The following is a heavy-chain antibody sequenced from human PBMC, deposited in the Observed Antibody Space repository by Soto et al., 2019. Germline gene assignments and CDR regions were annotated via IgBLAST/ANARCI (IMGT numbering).Heavy chain of an antibody. CDR1: GYTFASYY. D-gene: IGHD5-18*01. J-gene: IGHJ6*02. Sequence: ASVKVSCKASGYTFASYYMHWVRQAPGQGLEWMGIINPSGGSTSYAQKFQGRVTMTRDTSTSTVYMELSSLRSEDTAVYYCAGDRSRDGYNPRPYYYYYGMDVWGQGTTVTVSS. CDR3: AGDRSRDGYNPRPYYYYYGMDV. V-gene: IGHV1-46*01. CDR2: INPSGGST.